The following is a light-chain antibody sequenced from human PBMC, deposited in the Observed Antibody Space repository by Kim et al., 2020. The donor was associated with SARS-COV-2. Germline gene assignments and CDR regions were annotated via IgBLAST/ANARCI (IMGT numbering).Light chain of an antibody. CDR3: SAWDSRLNAWV. CDR1: SNNVGNQG. V-gene: IGLV10-54*01. CDR2: RNN. J-gene: IGLJ3*02. Sequence: QAGLTQPPSVSKDLRQTATLTCTGNSNNVGNQGAAWLQQHQGHPPKLLSYRNNNRPSGISERLSASRSGNTASLTITGLQPEDEADYYCSAWDSRLNAWVFGGGTQLTVL.